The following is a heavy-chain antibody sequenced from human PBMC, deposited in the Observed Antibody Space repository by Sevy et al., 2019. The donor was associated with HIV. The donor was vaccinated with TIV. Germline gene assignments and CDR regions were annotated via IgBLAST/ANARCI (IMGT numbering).Heavy chain of an antibody. V-gene: IGHV3-30*03. CDR3: ARDSGYSINWYPAY. CDR2: ISYDGSYK. J-gene: IGHJ4*02. CDR1: GFTFSSHG. D-gene: IGHD6-13*01. Sequence: GSLRLSWAASGFTFSSHGMHWVRQAPGKGLEWVAVISYDGSYKSYGDSVKGRFTISRDDSKNTLYLQMNSLRPEDTAVYYCARDSGYSINWYPAYWGQGTLVTVSS.